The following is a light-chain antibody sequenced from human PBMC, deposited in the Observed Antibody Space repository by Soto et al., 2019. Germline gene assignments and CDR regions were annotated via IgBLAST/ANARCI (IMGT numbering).Light chain of an antibody. CDR3: QQRSNWPMYT. Sequence: EIVLTQSPATLSLSPGERATLSCRASQSVDSYLSWYQHKPGQAPRLLIYDASNRATGIPARFSGSGSVTDFTLTISSLEPEDFAVYYCQQRSNWPMYTFGQGTKLEIK. CDR1: QSVDSY. V-gene: IGKV3-11*01. J-gene: IGKJ2*01. CDR2: DAS.